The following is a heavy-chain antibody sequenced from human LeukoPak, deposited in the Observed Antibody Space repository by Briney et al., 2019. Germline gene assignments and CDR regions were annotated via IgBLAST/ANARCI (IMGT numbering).Heavy chain of an antibody. V-gene: IGHV5-51*01. CDR2: MYPGGSDI. CDR1: GYSFSNYY. J-gene: IGHJ4*02. CDR3: ASRTGSYYPFDS. D-gene: IGHD1-1*01. Sequence: GESLKISCKCSGYSFSNYYIDWMRQMPGKGLEWMGVMYPGGSDIRYGPAFQGQVSISAAKSIDTAYLRWNSLKASDSAMYYCASRTGSYYPFDSWGQGTLVTVSS.